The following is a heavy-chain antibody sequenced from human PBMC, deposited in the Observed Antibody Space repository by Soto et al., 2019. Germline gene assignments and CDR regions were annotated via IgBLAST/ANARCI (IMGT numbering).Heavy chain of an antibody. CDR2: IYYSGST. J-gene: IGHJ4*02. CDR1: GGSLSSSGYY. CDR3: ARGRPQPTYYNFWSAYSDY. D-gene: IGHD3-3*01. V-gene: IGHV4-39*01. Sequence: SETLSLTCTVSGGSLSSSGYYWTWIRQPPGKGLEYIGSIYYSGSTCYNPSLKSRVNISADTFKNQFSLKLSSVTAADTGVYYCARGRPQPTYYNFWSAYSDYGGQGTLVTSPQ.